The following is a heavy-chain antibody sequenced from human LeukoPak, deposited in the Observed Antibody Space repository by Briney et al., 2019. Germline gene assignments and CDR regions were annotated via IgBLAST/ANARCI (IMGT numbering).Heavy chain of an antibody. CDR2: IKSKTDGGTT. V-gene: IGHV3-15*01. CDR3: TTDGRWLRSNYYYYYMDV. J-gene: IGHJ6*03. Sequence: GESLRLSCAASGFTFSNAWMSWVRQAPGKGLDWVGRIKSKTDGGTTDYAAPVKGRFTISRDDSKNTLYLQMNSLKTEDTAVYYCTTDGRWLRSNYYYYYMDVWGKGTTVTVSS. CDR1: GFTFSNAW. D-gene: IGHD5-12*01.